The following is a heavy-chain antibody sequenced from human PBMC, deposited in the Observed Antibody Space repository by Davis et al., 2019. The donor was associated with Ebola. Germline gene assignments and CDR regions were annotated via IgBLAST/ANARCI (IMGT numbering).Heavy chain of an antibody. Sequence: GESLKISCAASGFRVSGPYMSWVRQAPGKCLEWVAVIHTGGKTYYTDSVKGRFTISRDNSKNTIYLQMSSLRAEDTAVYYCARHYVHDYYMGLDVWGQGTTVIVS. V-gene: IGHV3-66*04. CDR1: GFRVSGPY. CDR3: ARHYVHDYYMGLDV. CDR2: IHTGGKT. J-gene: IGHJ6*02. D-gene: IGHD3-10*02.